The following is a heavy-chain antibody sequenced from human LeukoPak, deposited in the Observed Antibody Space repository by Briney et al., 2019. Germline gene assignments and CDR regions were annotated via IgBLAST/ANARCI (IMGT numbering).Heavy chain of an antibody. D-gene: IGHD6-19*01. J-gene: IGHJ4*02. Sequence: GGSLRLSCAASGFTFSNYAMHWVRQAPGKGLEWVAVISDDGSNKYYGDSVKGRFTISRNNSKNTVYLQMNSLRAEDTAVYYCAKDRYSSGWYSDFDYWGQGTLVTVSS. CDR2: ISDDGSNK. CDR1: GFTFSNYA. V-gene: IGHV3-30*18. CDR3: AKDRYSSGWYSDFDY.